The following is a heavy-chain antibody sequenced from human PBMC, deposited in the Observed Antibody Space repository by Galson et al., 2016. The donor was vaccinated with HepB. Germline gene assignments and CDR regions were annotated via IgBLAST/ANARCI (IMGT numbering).Heavy chain of an antibody. CDR3: ARGSLYYCYYGMDV. J-gene: IGHJ6*02. Sequence: SLRLSCAASGFTFSSYGMQWVRQAPGKGLEWVAVIWYDGSNKYYGDSVKGRLTISRDNSKNTLYLQMNSLRAEDTAVYYCARGSLYYCYYGMDVWGQGTTVTVSS. V-gene: IGHV3-33*01. CDR2: IWYDGSNK. CDR1: GFTFSSYG.